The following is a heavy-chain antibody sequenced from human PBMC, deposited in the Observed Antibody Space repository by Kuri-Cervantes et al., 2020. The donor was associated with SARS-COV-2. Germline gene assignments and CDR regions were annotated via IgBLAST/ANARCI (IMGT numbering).Heavy chain of an antibody. D-gene: IGHD6-6*01. CDR1: GFTVSDNH. V-gene: IGHV3-66*01. J-gene: IGHJ6*03. Sequence: GGSLRLSCAASGFTVSDNHMSWVRQAPGKGLEWVSVIYSGGSTYYADSVKGRFTISRDNSKNTLYLQMNSLRAEDTAVYYCASKREQLVPIYYYYYMDVWGKGTTVTVSS. CDR3: ASKREQLVPIYYYYYMDV. CDR2: IYSGGST.